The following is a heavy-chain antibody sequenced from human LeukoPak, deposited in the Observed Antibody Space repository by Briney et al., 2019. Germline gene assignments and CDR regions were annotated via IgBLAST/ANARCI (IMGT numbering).Heavy chain of an antibody. J-gene: IGHJ6*02. V-gene: IGHV1-18*01. D-gene: IGHD6-13*01. CDR3: ARGAGIAAAGTLYYYGMDV. CDR1: GYTFTSYG. CDR2: ISAYNGNT. Sequence: ASVKVSCKASGYTFTSYGISWVRQAPGQGLEWMGWISAYNGNTNYAQKLQGRVTMTTDTSTSTAYMELRSLRSDDTAVYYCARGAGIAAAGTLYYYGMDVWGQGTTVTVS.